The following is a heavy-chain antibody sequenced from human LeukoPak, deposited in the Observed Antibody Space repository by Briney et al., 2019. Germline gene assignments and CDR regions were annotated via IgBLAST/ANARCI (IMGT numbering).Heavy chain of an antibody. V-gene: IGHV4-4*02. CDR2: VHLSGRT. J-gene: IGHJ4*02. CDR3: AREGGPYRPLDY. CDR1: GGSISSTNW. Sequence: PSGTLSLTCGVSGGSISSTNWWTWVRQPPGEGLEWIGEVHLSGRTNYNPSLESRVTMSVDMSENHVSLKLTSVTAADTAVYYCAREGGPYRPLDYSGQGTLVTVSS.